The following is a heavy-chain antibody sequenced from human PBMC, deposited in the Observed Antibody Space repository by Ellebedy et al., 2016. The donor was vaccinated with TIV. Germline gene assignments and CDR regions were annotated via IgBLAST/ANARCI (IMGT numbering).Heavy chain of an antibody. Sequence: PGGFLRLSCVASEFTFTSYWMSWVRQAPGKGLEWVAKIKQDGSDKNYVDSVKGRFTISRDNAKKSVYLQMNSLRAEDTAVYYCARGGRLIDFWGQGTLVTVSS. CDR2: IKQDGSDK. V-gene: IGHV3-7*03. J-gene: IGHJ4*02. CDR1: EFTFTSYW. CDR3: ARGGRLIDF.